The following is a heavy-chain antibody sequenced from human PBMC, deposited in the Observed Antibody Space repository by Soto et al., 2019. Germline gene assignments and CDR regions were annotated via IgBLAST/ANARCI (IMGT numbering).Heavy chain of an antibody. CDR2: IYYSGSN. D-gene: IGHD6-6*01. Sequence: PSETLSLTCTVSGGSINDFYWSWIRQPPGKGLEWIGYIYYSGSNDYNPSLKGRVTISVDTSKNQFSLKLRSVTAADTAVYYCARVGGVAARTFDYWGQGTLVTVSS. V-gene: IGHV4-59*01. CDR1: GGSINDFY. CDR3: ARVGGVAARTFDY. J-gene: IGHJ4*02.